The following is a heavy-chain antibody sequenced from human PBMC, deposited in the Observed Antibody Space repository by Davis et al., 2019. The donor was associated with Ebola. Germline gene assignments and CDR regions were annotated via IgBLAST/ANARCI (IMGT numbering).Heavy chain of an antibody. J-gene: IGHJ6*02. CDR2: IKSKTAAWST. CDR1: GFTLSNAW. Sequence: GESLKISCATAGFTLSNAWMSCVRHAPGAGLAWVGRIKSKTAAWSTAYAARVKGRFTISKDDSKNTLYLQMNRLKTEDTAVYYCTTDRGSYSYCYYYGMDVWGQGTTVTVS. V-gene: IGHV3-15*01. CDR3: TTDRGSYSYCYYYGMDV. D-gene: IGHD1-26*01.